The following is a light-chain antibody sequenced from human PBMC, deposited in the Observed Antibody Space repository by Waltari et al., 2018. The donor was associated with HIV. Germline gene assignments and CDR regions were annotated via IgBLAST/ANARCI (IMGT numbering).Light chain of an antibody. J-gene: IGKJ4*01. Sequence: DVVMTQSPLSLPVTLGQPASISCRSSQSLVYKDGNTYLNWFHQRPGQSPRRLIYKVSNRDSGVPDRFSGSGSGTNFSLTISSLQADDLALYYCQQYYSLPPTFGGGTKVEIK. CDR2: KVS. CDR1: QSLVYKDGNTY. CDR3: QQYYSLPPT. V-gene: IGKV2-30*01.